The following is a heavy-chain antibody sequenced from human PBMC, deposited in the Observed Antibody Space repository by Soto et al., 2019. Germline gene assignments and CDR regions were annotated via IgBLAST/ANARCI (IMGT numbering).Heavy chain of an antibody. CDR2: IYYSGST. D-gene: IGHD4-17*01. CDR1: GGSISSYY. V-gene: IGHV4-59*01. J-gene: IGHJ4*02. CDR3: ASSPSDYVRTPLY. Sequence: SETLSLTCTVSGGSISSYYWSWIRQPPGKGLEWIGYIYYSGSTNYNPSLKSRVTISVDTSKNQFSLKLSSVTAADTAVYYCASSPSDYVRTPLYWGQGTLVTVSS.